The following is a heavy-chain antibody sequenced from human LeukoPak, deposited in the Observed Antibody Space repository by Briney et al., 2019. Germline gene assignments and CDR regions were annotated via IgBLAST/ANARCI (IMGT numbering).Heavy chain of an antibody. J-gene: IGHJ4*02. CDR3: ARGGWLQGFDY. D-gene: IGHD5-12*01. CDR1: GGSISGYY. Sequence: PSETLSLTCTVSGGSISGYYWSWIRQPPGKGLEWIGYILYSGSTNYNPSLKSRVTISVDTSKNQFSLKLSSVTAADTAVYYCARGGWLQGFDYWGQGTLVTVSS. V-gene: IGHV4-59*12. CDR2: ILYSGST.